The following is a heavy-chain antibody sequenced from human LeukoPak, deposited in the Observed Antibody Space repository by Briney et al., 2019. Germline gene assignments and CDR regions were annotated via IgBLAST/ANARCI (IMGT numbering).Heavy chain of an antibody. D-gene: IGHD1-26*01. CDR1: GYSISSGYY. CDR3: ARPAWEQSSVDY. V-gene: IGHV4-38-2*01. Sequence: SETLSLTCAVSGYSISSGYYWGWIRPPPGKGLEWIGSIYHSGSTYYNPSLKSRVTISVDTSKHQFSLKLSSVTAADTAVYYCARPAWEQSSVDYWGQGTLVTVSS. CDR2: IYHSGST. J-gene: IGHJ4*02.